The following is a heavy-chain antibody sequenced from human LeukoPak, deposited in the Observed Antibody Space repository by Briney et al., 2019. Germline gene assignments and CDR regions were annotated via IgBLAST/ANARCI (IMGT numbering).Heavy chain of an antibody. CDR3: ARDRGLRYEHRYFDY. CDR1: GGSISSSSYY. CDR2: IYYSGST. V-gene: IGHV4-39*07. D-gene: IGHD3-10*01. J-gene: IGHJ4*02. Sequence: PSETLSLTCTVSGGSISSSSYYWGWIRQPPGKGLEWIGSIYYSGSTYYNPSLKSRVTISVDTSKNQFSLKLSSVTAADTAVYYCARDRGLRYEHRYFDYWGQGTLVTVSS.